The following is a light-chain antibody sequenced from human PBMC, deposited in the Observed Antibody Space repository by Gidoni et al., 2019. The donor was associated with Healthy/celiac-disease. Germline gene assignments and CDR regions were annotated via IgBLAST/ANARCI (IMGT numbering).Light chain of an antibody. V-gene: IGKV3-11*01. CDR1: QSVSSY. CDR3: QQRSNWPLT. CDR2: DAS. J-gene: IGKJ4*01. Sequence: EIVLTQSPATQSLSPGERATLPCRASQSVSSYVAWYQQKPGQAPRLLIYDASNRATGIPARFSGSGSGTDFTLTISSLEPEDFAVYYCQQRSNWPLTFGGGTKVEIK.